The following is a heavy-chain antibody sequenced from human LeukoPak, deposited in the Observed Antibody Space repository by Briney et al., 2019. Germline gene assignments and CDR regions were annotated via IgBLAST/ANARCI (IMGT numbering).Heavy chain of an antibody. CDR2: IKQDGSEK. Sequence: GGSLRLSCAASGFTFSNYWMSWVRQAPGRGLEWVANIKQDGSEKYFVDSVKGRFTISRDNAKNSLFLQMNSLRAEDTAVYYCASLGGMVIQNWGQGTLVTVSS. D-gene: IGHD3-16*01. V-gene: IGHV3-7*01. CDR3: ASLGGMVIQN. CDR1: GFTFSNYW. J-gene: IGHJ1*01.